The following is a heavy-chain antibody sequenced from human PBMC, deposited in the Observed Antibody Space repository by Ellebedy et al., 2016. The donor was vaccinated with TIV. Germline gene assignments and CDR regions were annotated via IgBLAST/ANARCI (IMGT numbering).Heavy chain of an antibody. J-gene: IGHJ4*02. CDR1: GFTLSHYG. D-gene: IGHD3-3*01. CDR2: MEYDESNK. Sequence: PGGSLRLSCVASGFTLSHYGMQWVRQAPGNGLEWVAFMEYDESNKAYADSVKGRFTISRDNSKNTRYLQMNGLRPEDTAVYYCAAKAAQFFFEFWGQGALVAVSS. CDR3: AAKAAQFFFEF. V-gene: IGHV3-30*02.